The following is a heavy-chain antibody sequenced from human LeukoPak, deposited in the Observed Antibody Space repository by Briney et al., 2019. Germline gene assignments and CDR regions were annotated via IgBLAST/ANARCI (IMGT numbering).Heavy chain of an antibody. V-gene: IGHV4-30-4*01. CDR2: IDYNGNT. CDR3: ARDPGPFDPFDL. D-gene: IGHD3-9*01. CDR1: GGSISSGDYY. Sequence: SETLSLTCSVSGGSISSGDYYWSWIRQPPGKGLEWIGFIDYNGNTYYNPSLKSRVTISVDKSKNQFSLKLSSVTAADTAVYYCARDPGPFDPFDLWGRGTLVTVSS. J-gene: IGHJ2*01.